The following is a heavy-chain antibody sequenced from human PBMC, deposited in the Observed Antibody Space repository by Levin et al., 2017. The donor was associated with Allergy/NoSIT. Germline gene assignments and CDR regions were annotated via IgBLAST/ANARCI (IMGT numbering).Heavy chain of an antibody. Sequence: SQTLSLTCTVPGGSISSYYWSWIRPPPGKGLEWIGYIYYSGNTNYNPPLKSRVTISVDTSKNQFSLNLTSVTAADTAVYFCARHPCASGCKSFDYWGQGTLVTVSS. CDR2: IYYSGNT. CDR3: ARHPCASGCKSFDY. CDR1: GGSISSYY. D-gene: IGHD6-19*01. J-gene: IGHJ4*02. V-gene: IGHV4-59*01.